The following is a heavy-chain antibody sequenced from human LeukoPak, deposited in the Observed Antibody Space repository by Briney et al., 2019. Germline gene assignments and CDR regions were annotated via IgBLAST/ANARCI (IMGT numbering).Heavy chain of an antibody. J-gene: IGHJ4*02. Sequence: GGSLRLSCAASGVTFSSYAMSWVRQAPGKGLEWVSAISGSDGSTYYTDSVKGRFTISRDNSKNTLYLQMNSLRAVDTAVYYCAKDWDLDHWGQGTLVTVSS. CDR2: ISGSDGST. D-gene: IGHD1-26*01. V-gene: IGHV3-23*01. CDR3: AKDWDLDH. CDR1: GVTFSSYA.